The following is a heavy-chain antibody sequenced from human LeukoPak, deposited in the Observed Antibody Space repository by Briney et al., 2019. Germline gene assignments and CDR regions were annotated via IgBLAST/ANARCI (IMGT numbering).Heavy chain of an antibody. CDR3: ARWVTGAAFDI. V-gene: IGHV3-13*01. CDR1: GFTFNSYD. CDR2: IGIAGDT. J-gene: IGHJ3*02. D-gene: IGHD4-23*01. Sequence: GGSLRLSCAASGFTFNSYDMHWVRQATGKGLEWVSAIGIAGDTYYPGSVKGRFTISRENAKNSLYLQMNSLRAGDTAVYYCARWVTGAAFDIWGQGTMVTVSS.